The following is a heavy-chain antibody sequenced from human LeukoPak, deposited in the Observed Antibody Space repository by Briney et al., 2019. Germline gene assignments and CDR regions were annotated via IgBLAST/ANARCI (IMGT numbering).Heavy chain of an antibody. CDR1: GFTVSSNY. CDR3: ARGVLDDSSGCDY. J-gene: IGHJ4*02. D-gene: IGHD3-22*01. Sequence: GGSLRLSCAASGFTVSSNYMSWVRQAPGKGLEWVSVIYSGGSTYYADSVKGRFTISRDNSKNTLYLQMNSLRAEDTAVYYCARGVLDDSSGCDYWGQGTLVTVSS. V-gene: IGHV3-66*01. CDR2: IYSGGST.